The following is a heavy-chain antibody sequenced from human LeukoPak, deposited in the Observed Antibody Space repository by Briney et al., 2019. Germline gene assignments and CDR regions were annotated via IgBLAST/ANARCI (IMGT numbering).Heavy chain of an antibody. CDR1: GGSISSGGYS. D-gene: IGHD6-6*01. CDR2: IYHSGST. J-gene: IGHJ3*02. V-gene: IGHV4-30-2*01. Sequence: SQTLSLTCAVSGGSISSGGYSWSWIRQPPGKGLEWIGYIYHSGSTYYNPSLKSRVTISVDRSKNQFSLKLSSVTAADTAVYYCVRTSIAARRANAFDIWGQGTMVTVSS. CDR3: VRTSIAARRANAFDI.